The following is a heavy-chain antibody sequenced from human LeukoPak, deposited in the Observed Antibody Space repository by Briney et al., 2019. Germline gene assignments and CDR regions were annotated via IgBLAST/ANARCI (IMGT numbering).Heavy chain of an antibody. CDR2: ISSSSSTI. D-gene: IGHD3-22*01. CDR3: ARNYYDSSGYYYGVWFDY. J-gene: IGHJ4*02. Sequence: GGSLRLSCAASGFTFSHHGMNWVRQAPGKGLEWVSYISSSSSTIYYADSVKGRFTISRDNAKNSLYLQMNSLRAEDTAVYYRARNYYDSSGYYYGVWFDYWGQGTLVTVSS. V-gene: IGHV3-48*01. CDR1: GFTFSHHG.